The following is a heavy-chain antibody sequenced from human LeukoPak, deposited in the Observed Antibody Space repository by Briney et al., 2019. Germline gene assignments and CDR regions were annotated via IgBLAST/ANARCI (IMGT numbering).Heavy chain of an antibody. J-gene: IGHJ4*02. V-gene: IGHV3-53*01. CDR1: GFTVSSNY. Sequence: GGSLRLSCAASGFTVSSNYMSWVRQAPGKGLEWVSVIYSGGSTYYADSVKGRFTISRDNSKSTLYLQMNSLRAEDTAVYYCARVMGTVTTGYFDYWGQGTLVTVSS. CDR2: IYSGGST. D-gene: IGHD4-17*01. CDR3: ARVMGTVTTGYFDY.